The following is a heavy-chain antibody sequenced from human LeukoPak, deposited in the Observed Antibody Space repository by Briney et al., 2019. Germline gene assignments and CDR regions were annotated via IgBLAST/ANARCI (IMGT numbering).Heavy chain of an antibody. CDR1: GFTFSSYE. CDR3: AREIIGSSSLPDY. Sequence: PGGSLRLSCAASGFTFSSYEMNWVRQAPGKGLEWVSYISSSGSTIYYADSVKGRFTISRDKAKNSLYLQMNSLRAEDTAVYYCAREIIGSSSLPDYWGQGTLVTVSS. J-gene: IGHJ4*02. CDR2: ISSSGSTI. D-gene: IGHD6-6*01. V-gene: IGHV3-48*03.